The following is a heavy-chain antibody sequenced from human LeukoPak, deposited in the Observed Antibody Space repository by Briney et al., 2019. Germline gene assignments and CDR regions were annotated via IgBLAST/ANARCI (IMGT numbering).Heavy chain of an antibody. J-gene: IGHJ4*02. D-gene: IGHD6-13*01. CDR3: ARDAAGTMYFDY. CDR2: INQDGSEK. CDR1: GFTFSTYW. Sequence: GGSLRLSCAASGFTFSTYWMNWVRQAPGKGLEWVANINQDGSEKYYVDSVEGRFTISRDNAKNSLYLQMNSLRAEDTAVYYCARDAAGTMYFDYWGQGTLVTVSS. V-gene: IGHV3-7*04.